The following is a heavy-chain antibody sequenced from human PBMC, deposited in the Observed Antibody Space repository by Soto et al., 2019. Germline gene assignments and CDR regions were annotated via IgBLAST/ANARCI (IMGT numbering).Heavy chain of an antibody. V-gene: IGHV4-39*01. CDR1: GGSISSSSYY. D-gene: IGHD2-21*02. J-gene: IGHJ4*02. Sequence: PSETLSLTCTVSGGSISSSSYYWGWIRQPPGKGLEWIGSIYYSGSTYYNPSLKSRVTISVDTSKNQFSLKLSSVTAADTAVYYCARRAIKGRTAYCGGDCYSYWGQGTLVTVSS. CDR2: IYYSGST. CDR3: ARRAIKGRTAYCGGDCYSY.